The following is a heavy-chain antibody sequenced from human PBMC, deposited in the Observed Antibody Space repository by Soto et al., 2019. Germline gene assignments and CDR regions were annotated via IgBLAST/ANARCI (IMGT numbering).Heavy chain of an antibody. V-gene: IGHV5-10-1*01. D-gene: IGHD3-3*01. CDR2: IDRSDSYT. CDR3: SIIIFLVVTPAPDATDF. J-gene: IGHJ6*02. CDR1: GYSLRRYW. Sequence: GEYLKISKRGSGYSLRRYWISLGRQLPGKGLEWMGRIDRSDSYTNYSPSFQRHVTISADKSISTAYLQWSSLKASDTAMYYCSIIIFLVVTPAPDATDFWGQRIMVTVSS.